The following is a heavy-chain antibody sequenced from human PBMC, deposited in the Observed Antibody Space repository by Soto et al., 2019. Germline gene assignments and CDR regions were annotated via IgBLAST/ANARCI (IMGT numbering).Heavy chain of an antibody. CDR2: IYSGDTA. V-gene: IGHV3-53*04. CDR1: GFTVSSNY. D-gene: IGHD6-13*01. Sequence: GGSLRLSCAASGFTVSSNYMSWVRQAPGKGLEWVSIIYSGDTAYYADSVKGRFTISRHNSKNTLYLQMNSLRAEDTAVYYCAKSLGAAAPDYWGQGTLVTVSS. J-gene: IGHJ4*02. CDR3: AKSLGAAAPDY.